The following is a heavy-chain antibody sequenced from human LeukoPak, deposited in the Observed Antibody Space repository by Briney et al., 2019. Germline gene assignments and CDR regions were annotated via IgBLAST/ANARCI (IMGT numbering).Heavy chain of an antibody. CDR2: IWFDGSNK. CDR1: GFTFSNYG. J-gene: IGHJ6*02. V-gene: IGHV3-33*01. CDR3: ARDNRSNLRTYYYHYGMVV. Sequence: SLRLSCAASGFTFSNYGMHWVRQAAGRGLEWVAVIWFDGSNKYYADSVKGRFTISRDNSKNPLSLQMNRLRAEDTAVYYCARDNRSNLRTYYYHYGMVVWGQGPTVTVSS.